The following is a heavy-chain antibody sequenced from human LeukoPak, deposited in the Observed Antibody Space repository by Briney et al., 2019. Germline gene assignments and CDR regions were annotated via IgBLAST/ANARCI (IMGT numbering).Heavy chain of an antibody. CDR3: ARERSDEYYFDY. J-gene: IGHJ4*02. Sequence: PETLSLTCTVSGGSISSSSYYWGWIRQPPGKGLEWIGSIYYSGSTYYNPSLKSRVTISVDTSKNQFSLKLSSVTAADTAVYYCARERSDEYYFDYWGQGTLVTVSS. V-gene: IGHV4-39*07. CDR1: GGSISSSSYY. CDR2: IYYSGST.